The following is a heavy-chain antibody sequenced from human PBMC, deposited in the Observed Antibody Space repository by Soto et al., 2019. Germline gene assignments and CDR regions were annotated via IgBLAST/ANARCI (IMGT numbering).Heavy chain of an antibody. CDR1: GDSISTRNW. J-gene: IGHJ5*02. CDR3: ARGEPTGSYWFDP. D-gene: IGHD1-26*01. Sequence: QVQLQESGPGLVKPSGTLSLTCAVSGDSISTRNWWNWVRQRPGKGLEWIGEIYHSGSTNYNPSLKSRVTISVNKSKNQLSLKLGFVTAADTAVYYCARGEPTGSYWFDPWGQGTLVTVSS. CDR2: IYHSGST. V-gene: IGHV4-4*02.